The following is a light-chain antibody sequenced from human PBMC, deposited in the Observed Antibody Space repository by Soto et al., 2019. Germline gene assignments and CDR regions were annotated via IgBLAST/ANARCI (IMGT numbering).Light chain of an antibody. CDR3: CSYAGSHSFI. Sequence: QSVLTQPRSVSGSPGQSVTISCTGTSSDVGGYISVSWYQHRPGKGPQLVINDVNKRPSGVPDRFSGSKSGNTASLTISGLQAEDEADYFCCSYAGSHSFIFGGGTKVTVL. CDR2: DVN. J-gene: IGLJ2*01. CDR1: SSDVGGYIS. V-gene: IGLV2-11*01.